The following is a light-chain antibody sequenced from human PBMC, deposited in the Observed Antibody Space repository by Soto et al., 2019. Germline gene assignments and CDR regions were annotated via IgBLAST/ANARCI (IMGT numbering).Light chain of an antibody. J-gene: IGKJ4*01. CDR1: QSVSSN. Sequence: EIVMTQSPATLSVSPGERATLSCRASQSVSSNFAWYQQKPGHAPRLLIYGASTRATGIPARFSGSGSGTEFTITISSLQSEDFAVYYCQRYNNWPPLTFGGGTKVEIK. V-gene: IGKV3-15*01. CDR3: QRYNNWPPLT. CDR2: GAS.